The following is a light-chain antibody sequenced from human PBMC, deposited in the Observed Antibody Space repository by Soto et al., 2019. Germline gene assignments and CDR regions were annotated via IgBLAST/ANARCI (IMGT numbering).Light chain of an antibody. CDR3: SSYAGSNNYV. J-gene: IGLJ1*01. CDR1: SSDVGGYNY. CDR2: EVS. Sequence: LTQPPSASGSPGQSVTIPCTGTSSDVGGYNYVSWYQQHPGKAPKLMIYEVSKRPSGVPDRFSGSKSGNTASLTVSGLQAEDEADYYCSSYAGSNNYVFGTGTKVTVL. V-gene: IGLV2-8*01.